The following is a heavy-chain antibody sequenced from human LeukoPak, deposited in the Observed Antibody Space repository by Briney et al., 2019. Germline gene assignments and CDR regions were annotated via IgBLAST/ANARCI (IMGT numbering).Heavy chain of an antibody. Sequence: GRSLRLSCAASGFTFDDYAMHWVRQAPGKGLEWVSGISWNSGSIGYADSVKGRFTISRDNAKNSLYLQMNSLRAEDTALYYCARMGGSNWNREVNWFDPWGQGTLVTVSS. V-gene: IGHV3-9*01. J-gene: IGHJ5*02. D-gene: IGHD1-1*01. CDR2: ISWNSGSI. CDR1: GFTFDDYA. CDR3: ARMGGSNWNREVNWFDP.